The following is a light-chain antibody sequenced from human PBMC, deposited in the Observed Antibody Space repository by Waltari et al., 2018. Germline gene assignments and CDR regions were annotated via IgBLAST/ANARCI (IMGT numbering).Light chain of an antibody. CDR3: QQYDNWPPT. J-gene: IGKJ4*01. CDR2: GAS. CDR1: QSVKSN. Sequence: EVVMTQSPAMGSVSPGERAALFCRASQSVKSNVAWYQPKPGQAPRPPLYGASTRATGVPVRFSGSGSGTEFTLTISSLQSEDFAVYYCQQYDNWPPTFGGGAKVEIK. V-gene: IGKV3-15*01.